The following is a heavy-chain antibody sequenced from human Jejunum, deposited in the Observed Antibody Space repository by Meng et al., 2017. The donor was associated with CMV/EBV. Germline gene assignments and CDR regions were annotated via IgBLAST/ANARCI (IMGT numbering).Heavy chain of an antibody. V-gene: IGHV3-69-1*01. CDR2: IHCCSAK. CDR3: ARMGYGFEFFDI. Sequence: GFTFKDYYIKWVRQAPGRGLEGLEWVSPIHCCSAKYYADSVKGRFTISRDNAKNSLYLEMNSLRVEDTAVYYCARMGYGFEFFDIWGQGTMVTVSS. D-gene: IGHD5-12*01. J-gene: IGHJ3*02. CDR1: GFTFKDYY.